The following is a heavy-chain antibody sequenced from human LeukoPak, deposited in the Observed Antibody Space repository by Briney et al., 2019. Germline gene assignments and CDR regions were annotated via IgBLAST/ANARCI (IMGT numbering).Heavy chain of an antibody. Sequence: ASVKVSCKASGYTFTGYYMLCVRQAPGQGLEGMGRINPNSGGTNYAQKIQGRVTMTRDTSISIAYMELSRLRSDYTAVYYCARTEEFDYWGQGTLVTVSS. CDR1: GYTFTGYY. J-gene: IGHJ4*02. CDR3: ARTEEFDY. V-gene: IGHV1-2*06. CDR2: INPNSGGT.